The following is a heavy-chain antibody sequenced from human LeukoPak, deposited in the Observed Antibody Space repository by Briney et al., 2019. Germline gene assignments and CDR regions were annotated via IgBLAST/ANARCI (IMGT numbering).Heavy chain of an antibody. Sequence: GGSLRLSCSASGFTFSSYAMHCVRQAPGKGLEYVSAISSNGGPTYYADSVKGRFTISRDNSKNTLYLQMSSLRAEDTAVYYCVKDRIVGASSLDYWGQGTLVTVSS. CDR3: VKDRIVGASSLDY. D-gene: IGHD1-26*01. V-gene: IGHV3-64D*09. CDR1: GFTFSSYA. CDR2: ISSNGGPT. J-gene: IGHJ4*02.